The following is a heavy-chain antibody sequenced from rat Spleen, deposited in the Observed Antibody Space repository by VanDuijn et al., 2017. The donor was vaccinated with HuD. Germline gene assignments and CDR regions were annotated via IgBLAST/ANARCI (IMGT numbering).Heavy chain of an antibody. D-gene: IGHD1-9*01. CDR1: GFTFSDYG. Sequence: EVQLVESGGGLVQPGRSLKLSCAASGFTFSDYGVAWVRQAPGKGLEWVASITNTGGSTYYPDSVKGRFTISRDNAKSTLYLQMDSLRSEDTASYYCVRHGYTRYYFDYWGQGVMVTVSS. CDR3: VRHGYTRYYFDY. CDR2: ITNTGGST. J-gene: IGHJ2*01. V-gene: IGHV5-29*01.